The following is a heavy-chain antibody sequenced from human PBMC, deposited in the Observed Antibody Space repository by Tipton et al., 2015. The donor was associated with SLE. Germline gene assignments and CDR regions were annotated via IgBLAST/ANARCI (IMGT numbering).Heavy chain of an antibody. CDR3: ARARYYVNSGYYYFDF. CDR2: IFHSGTA. V-gene: IGHV4-38-2*02. J-gene: IGHJ4*02. CDR1: GSSISTTYY. D-gene: IGHD3-22*01. Sequence: TLSLTCNVSGSSISTTYYWGWIRQTPGKRLEWIANIFHSGTAYYNPSLESRVTTSIDTSNNRFSLKVTSVIATDTAVYYCARARYYVNSGYYYFDFWGQGTLVTVSA.